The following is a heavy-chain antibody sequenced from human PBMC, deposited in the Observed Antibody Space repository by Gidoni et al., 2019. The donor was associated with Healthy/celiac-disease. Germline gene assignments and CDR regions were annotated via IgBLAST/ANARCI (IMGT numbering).Heavy chain of an antibody. D-gene: IGHD2-2*01. J-gene: IGHJ4*02. CDR2: ISGSGGST. Sequence: EVQLLESGGGLVQPGGSLRLSCAASGFTFSSYAMSWVRQAPGKGLEWVSAISGSGGSTYYADSVKGRFTISRDNYKNTLYLQMNSLRAEDTAVYYCAKGGEGIVVGAEWDYWGQGTLVTVSS. V-gene: IGHV3-23*01. CDR3: AKGGEGIVVGAEWDY. CDR1: GFTFSSYA.